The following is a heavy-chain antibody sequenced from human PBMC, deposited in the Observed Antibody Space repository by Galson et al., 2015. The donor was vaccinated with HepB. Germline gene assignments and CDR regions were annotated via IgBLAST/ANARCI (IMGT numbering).Heavy chain of an antibody. Sequence: SLRLSCAASGFTFSSYSMNWVRQAPGKGLEWVSSISSSSSYIYYADSVKGRFTISRDNAKNSLYLQMNSLRTEDTAVYYCARERSLPSGSGSYSPAFDIWGQGTMVTVSS. CDR1: GFTFSSYS. J-gene: IGHJ3*02. D-gene: IGHD1-26*01. CDR3: ARERSLPSGSGSYSPAFDI. CDR2: ISSSSSYI. V-gene: IGHV3-21*01.